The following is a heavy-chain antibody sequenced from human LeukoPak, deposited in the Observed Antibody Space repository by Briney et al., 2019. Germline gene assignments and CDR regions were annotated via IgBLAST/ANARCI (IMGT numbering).Heavy chain of an antibody. V-gene: IGHV3-30*03. CDR1: GFSLNSYA. D-gene: IGHD1-1*01. Sequence: PGGSLRLSCAASGFSLNSYAIHWVRQAPGKGLEWVTAISYDGSNKHYADSVRGRFTISRDNSKNTLYLQMNSLRAEDTAVYYCARDPLGTRPGFDYWGQGTLVTVSS. CDR2: ISYDGSNK. J-gene: IGHJ4*02. CDR3: ARDPLGTRPGFDY.